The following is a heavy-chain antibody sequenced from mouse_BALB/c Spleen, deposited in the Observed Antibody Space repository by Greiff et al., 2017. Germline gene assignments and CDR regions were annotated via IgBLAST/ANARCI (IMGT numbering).Heavy chain of an antibody. J-gene: IGHJ2*01. Sequence: EVQRVESGGGLVKPGGSLKLSCAASGFTFSDYYMYWVRQTPEKRLEWVATISDGGSYTYYPDSVKVRFTISRDNAKNNLYLQMSSLKSEDTAMYYCARDRNGNYYFDYWGQGTTLTVSS. V-gene: IGHV5-4*02. CDR3: ARDRNGNYYFDY. CDR2: ISDGGSYT. CDR1: GFTFSDYY. D-gene: IGHD2-1*01.